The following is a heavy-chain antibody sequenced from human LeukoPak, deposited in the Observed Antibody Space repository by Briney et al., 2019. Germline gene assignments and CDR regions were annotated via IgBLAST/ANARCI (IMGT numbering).Heavy chain of an antibody. CDR3: ARDAAAAGEFDY. Sequence: PGEPLRLSCAVSGFTFSSYSMNWVRQAPGKGLEWVSSISSSSSHIYYADSVKGRFTISRDKAKNSLYLQMNSLRAEDTAVYYCARDAAAAGEFDYWGQGTLVTVSS. V-gene: IGHV3-21*01. J-gene: IGHJ4*02. CDR1: GFTFSSYS. D-gene: IGHD6-13*01. CDR2: ISSSSSHI.